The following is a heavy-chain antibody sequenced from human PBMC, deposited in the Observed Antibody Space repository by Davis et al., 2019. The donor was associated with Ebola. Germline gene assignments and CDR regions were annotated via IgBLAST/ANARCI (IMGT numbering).Heavy chain of an antibody. CDR1: GFTFSSYA. Sequence: GESLKISCAASGFTFSSYAMSWVRQAPGKGLEWVSAISGSGGSTYYADSVKGRFTISRDNSKNTLYLQMNSLRAEDTAVYYCAKFYEYSSSSSYGWFDPWGQGTLVTVSS. CDR2: ISGSGGST. CDR3: AKFYEYSSSSSYGWFDP. J-gene: IGHJ5*02. D-gene: IGHD6-6*01. V-gene: IGHV3-23*01.